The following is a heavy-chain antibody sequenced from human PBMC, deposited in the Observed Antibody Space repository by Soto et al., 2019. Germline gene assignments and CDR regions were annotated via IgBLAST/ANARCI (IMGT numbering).Heavy chain of an antibody. D-gene: IGHD3-22*01. CDR2: ISSDGINK. CDR3: AKDLLESVVFTLNI. Sequence: PGGSLRLSCGDSEFTFSRYGMHWVRQAPGKGLEWVAFISSDGINKYYTDSVKGRFSISRDNSKNTLYLQMNSLRVEDTAVYRCAKDLLESVVFTLNIWGQGKKVTVSS. J-gene: IGHJ3*02. CDR1: EFTFSRYG. V-gene: IGHV3-30*18.